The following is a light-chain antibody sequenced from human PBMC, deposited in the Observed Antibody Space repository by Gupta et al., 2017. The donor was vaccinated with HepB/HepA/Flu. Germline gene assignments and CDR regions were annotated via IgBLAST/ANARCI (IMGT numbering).Light chain of an antibody. Sequence: QSVLTPPPSPSVTPGQRVPISCSGSSSNIGSNYVYWYQQLPGTAPKLLIYRNNQRPSGVPDRFSGSKSGTSASLAISGLRSEDEADYYCAAWDDSLSGPVFGGGTKLTVL. V-gene: IGLV1-47*01. CDR1: SSNIGSNY. CDR2: RNN. J-gene: IGLJ2*01. CDR3: AAWDDSLSGPV.